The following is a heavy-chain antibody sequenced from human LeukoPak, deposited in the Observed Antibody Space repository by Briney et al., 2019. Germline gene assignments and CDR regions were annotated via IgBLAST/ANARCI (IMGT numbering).Heavy chain of an antibody. CDR1: GGSFSGYY. J-gene: IGHJ5*02. Sequence: SETLSLTCAVYGGSFSGYYWSWIRQPPGKGLEWIGEINHSGSTNYNPSFKSRVTISADTSKNQFALKLSSVTAADTAVYYCARASYYYDSSGYLMIDPWGQGTLVTVSS. D-gene: IGHD3-22*01. CDR3: ARASYYYDSSGYLMIDP. V-gene: IGHV4-34*01. CDR2: INHSGST.